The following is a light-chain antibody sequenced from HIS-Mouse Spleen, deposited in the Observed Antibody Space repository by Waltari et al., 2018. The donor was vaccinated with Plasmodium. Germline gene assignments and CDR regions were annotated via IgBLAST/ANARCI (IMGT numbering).Light chain of an antibody. CDR3: LQDYNYPYT. Sequence: AIQMTQSPSSLSASVGDRATITCRASQGIRNDLGWYQQKPGKAPKLLISAASSLQSGVPSRLSGSGSGTDFTLTISSLQPEDFATYYCLQDYNYPYTFGQGTKLEIK. CDR2: AAS. V-gene: IGKV1-6*01. J-gene: IGKJ2*01. CDR1: QGIRND.